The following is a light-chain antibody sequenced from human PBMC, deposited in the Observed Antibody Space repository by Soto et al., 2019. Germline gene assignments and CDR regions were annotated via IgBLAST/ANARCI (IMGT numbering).Light chain of an antibody. CDR1: QSVSGW. CDR3: QQYNTYST. V-gene: IGKV1-5*01. CDR2: DAS. J-gene: IGKJ1*01. Sequence: DIQMTQSPSTLSASVGDRVTITCRASQSVSGWLAWYQQKPGKAPNLLIYDASRLQSGVPSRFSGSGSGTDFTLTISSLQPDDFATYYCQQYNTYSTFGQGTKVDIK.